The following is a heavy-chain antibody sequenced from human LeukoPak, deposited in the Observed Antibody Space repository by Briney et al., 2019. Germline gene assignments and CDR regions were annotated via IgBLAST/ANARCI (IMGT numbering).Heavy chain of an antibody. J-gene: IGHJ3*02. CDR1: GFTFSDYY. CDR2: ISSSGSTI. CDR3: ASSGYDHDAFDI. V-gene: IGHV3-11*01. D-gene: IGHD5-12*01. Sequence: GGSLRLSCAASGFTFSDYYMSWIRQAPGKGLELVSYISSSGSTIYYADSVKCRFTISRENAKNSLYLQMNGLRAEDTAVYYCASSGYDHDAFDIWGQGTMVTVSS.